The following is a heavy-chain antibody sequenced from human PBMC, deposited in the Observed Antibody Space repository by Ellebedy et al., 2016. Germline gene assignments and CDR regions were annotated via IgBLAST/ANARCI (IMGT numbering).Heavy chain of an antibody. Sequence: GESLKISXAASGFTVSSNYMSWVRQAPGKGLEWVTYISSSSSYTNYADSVKGRFTISRDNAKNSLYLQMNSLRAEDTAVYYCARARRSGWYYFDYWGQGTLVTVSS. CDR3: ARARRSGWYYFDY. V-gene: IGHV3-11*05. CDR2: ISSSSSYT. CDR1: GFTVSSNY. J-gene: IGHJ4*02. D-gene: IGHD6-19*01.